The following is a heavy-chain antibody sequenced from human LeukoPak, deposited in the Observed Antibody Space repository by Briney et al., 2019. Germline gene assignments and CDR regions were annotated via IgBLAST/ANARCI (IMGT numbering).Heavy chain of an antibody. CDR3: ARRAGAYSHPYDY. CDR2: ISGSGGST. CDR1: GFTFSSYA. J-gene: IGHJ4*02. V-gene: IGHV3-23*01. Sequence: GGSLRLSCAASGFTFSSYAMSWVRQAPGKGLEWVSAISGSGGSTYYSDSVKGRFTISRDNSKNTLYLQMNSLRAEDTAVYYCARRAGAYSHPYDYWGQGTLVTVSS. D-gene: IGHD4/OR15-4a*01.